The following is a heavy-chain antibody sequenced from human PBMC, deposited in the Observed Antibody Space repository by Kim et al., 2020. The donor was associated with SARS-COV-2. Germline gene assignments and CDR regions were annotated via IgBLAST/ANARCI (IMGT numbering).Heavy chain of an antibody. V-gene: IGHV3-30*18. CDR1: GLTLSRYG. D-gene: IGHD6-19*01. J-gene: IGHJ3*02. CDR3: AKGAVAGNDAFNM. CDR2: ISYDGSVK. Sequence: GGSLRLSCAASGLTLSRYGMHWVRQVPGKGLEWVSFISYDGSVKYYADSVKGRFTISRDNSKNTLDLQMNSLRAEDTAVYYCAKGAVAGNDAFNMWGQGTIVTVSS.